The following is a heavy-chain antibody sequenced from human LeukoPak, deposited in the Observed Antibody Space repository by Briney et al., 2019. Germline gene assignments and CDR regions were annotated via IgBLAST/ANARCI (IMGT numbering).Heavy chain of an antibody. CDR1: GGSMSGYH. V-gene: IGHV4-59*01. CDR3: ARGSGWFFY. CDR2: IYSSGST. D-gene: IGHD6-19*01. J-gene: IGHJ4*02. Sequence: PSETLSLTCTVSGGSMSGYHWSWIRQPPGEGLEWIGYIYSSGSTNYNPSLKSRITISVDTSKNQLPLKVSSVTAADTAVYYCARGSGWFFYWGQGTLATVSS.